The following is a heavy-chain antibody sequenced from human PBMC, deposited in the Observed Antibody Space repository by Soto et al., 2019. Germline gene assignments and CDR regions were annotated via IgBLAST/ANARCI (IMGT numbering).Heavy chain of an antibody. Sequence: SVKVSCKASGYTFTSYGISWVRQAPGQGLEWMGWISAYNGNTNYAQKLQGRVTMTTDTSTSTAYMELRSLRSDDTAVYYCARVGTIFGVVANWFDPWGQGTLVTVSS. CDR3: ARVGTIFGVVANWFDP. CDR2: ISAYNGNT. V-gene: IGHV1-18*01. J-gene: IGHJ5*02. D-gene: IGHD3-3*01. CDR1: GYTFTSYG.